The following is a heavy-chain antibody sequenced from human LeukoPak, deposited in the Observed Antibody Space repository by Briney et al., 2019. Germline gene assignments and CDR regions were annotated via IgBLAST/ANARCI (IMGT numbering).Heavy chain of an antibody. CDR3: ARSGTWDYYDY. J-gene: IGHJ4*01. CDR2: INPNSGGT. D-gene: IGHD1-7*01. Sequence: ASVKVSCKASGYTFTRYYMHWVQQAPGQGLEWMEWINPNSGGTNYAQKFQGTVTITRETSISTAYMERSRLRSDGTAVYYCARSGTWDYYDYWGQGNLVTGSS. V-gene: IGHV1-2*02. CDR1: GYTFTRYY.